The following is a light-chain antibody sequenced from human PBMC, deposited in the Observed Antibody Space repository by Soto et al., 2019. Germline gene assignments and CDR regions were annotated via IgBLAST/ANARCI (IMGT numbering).Light chain of an antibody. J-gene: IGKJ1*01. CDR1: QGISDW. CDR2: AAS. Sequence: DIQMTQSPSSVSASVGDRVTITCRASQGISDWLAWYQQKRGRAPRLLIYAASSLHIGVPSRFSGSGSGTDFTLTISSLQPEDFATYYCQQTSSFPPWTFGQGTKVEIK. CDR3: QQTSSFPPWT. V-gene: IGKV1-12*01.